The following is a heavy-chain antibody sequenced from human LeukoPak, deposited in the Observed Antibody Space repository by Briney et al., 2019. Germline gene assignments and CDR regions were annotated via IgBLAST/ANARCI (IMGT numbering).Heavy chain of an antibody. J-gene: IGHJ3*02. CDR2: INPNSGGT. CDR1: GYTFTGYY. Sequence: GASVKVSCKASGYTFTGYYMHWVRQAPGQGLEWMGWINPNSGGTNYAQKFQGRVTMTRDTSISTAYMELSRLRSDDTAVYYCAKDRWMITMIAMLDAFDIWGQGTMVTVSS. CDR3: AKDRWMITMIAMLDAFDI. V-gene: IGHV1-2*02. D-gene: IGHD3-22*01.